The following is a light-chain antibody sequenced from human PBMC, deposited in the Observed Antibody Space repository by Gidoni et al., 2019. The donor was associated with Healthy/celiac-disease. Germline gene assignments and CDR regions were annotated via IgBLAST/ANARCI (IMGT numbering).Light chain of an antibody. Sequence: QSVLTQPPSASGTPGQRVTIACSGSSSNIGSNTVNWYQQLPGTAPTLLIYSNTQRPSGVPDRFSGSKSGTSASLAISGLQSEDEADYYCAACDDSLNGWVFGGGTKLTVL. J-gene: IGLJ3*02. CDR3: AACDDSLNGWV. V-gene: IGLV1-44*01. CDR1: SSNIGSNT. CDR2: SNT.